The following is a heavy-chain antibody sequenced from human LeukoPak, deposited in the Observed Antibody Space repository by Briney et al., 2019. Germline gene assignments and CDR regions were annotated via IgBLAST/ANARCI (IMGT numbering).Heavy chain of an antibody. V-gene: IGHV4-59*12. Sequence: SETLSLTCTVSGGSISSYYWSWIRQPPGKGLEWIGYIYYSGSTNYNPSLKSRVTISVDTSKNQFSLKLSSVTAADTAVYYCATRAGVSLNWFDPWGQGTLVTVSS. CDR2: IYYSGST. J-gene: IGHJ5*02. CDR1: GGSISSYY. CDR3: ATRAGVSLNWFDP. D-gene: IGHD3-10*01.